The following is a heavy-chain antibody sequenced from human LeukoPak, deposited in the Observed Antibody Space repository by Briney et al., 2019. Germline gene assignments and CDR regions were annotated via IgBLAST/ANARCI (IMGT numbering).Heavy chain of an antibody. J-gene: IGHJ4*02. V-gene: IGHV4-59*01. CDR1: GDSISRYY. D-gene: IGHD6-19*01. CDR3: ARDSRGAGPDFDY. Sequence: SETLSLTCTVSGDSISRYYWAWIRQPPGKGLEWIGYIYYTGTTNYNPSLKSRVTTSIDTSRTQFSLKLSSVTAADTAVYYCARDSRGAGPDFDYWGQGTLVTVSS. CDR2: IYYTGTT.